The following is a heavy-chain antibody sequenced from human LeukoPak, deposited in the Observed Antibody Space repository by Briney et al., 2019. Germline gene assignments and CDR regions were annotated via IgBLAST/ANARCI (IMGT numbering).Heavy chain of an antibody. CDR3: AKTLPYGSGDDY. Sequence: GGSLRLSCAASGFTFSRYGMHWVRQAPGKGLEWVAFIRYDGSNKYYADSVKGRFTISRDNSKNTLYLQMNSLRADDTAVYYCAKTLPYGSGDDYWGQGTLVTVSS. CDR2: IRYDGSNK. CDR1: GFTFSRYG. D-gene: IGHD3-10*01. J-gene: IGHJ4*02. V-gene: IGHV3-30*02.